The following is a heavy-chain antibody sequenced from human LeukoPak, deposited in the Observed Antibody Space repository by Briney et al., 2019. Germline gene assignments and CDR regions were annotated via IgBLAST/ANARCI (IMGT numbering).Heavy chain of an antibody. CDR3: ARTLAPGRSGWYGVDY. Sequence: TTSETLSLTCTVSGGSISSSSYYWGWIRQPPGKGLEWIGSIYYSGSTYYNPSLKSRVTISVDTSKNQFSLKLSSVTAADTAVYYCARTLAPGRSGWYGVDYWGQGTLVTVSS. J-gene: IGHJ4*02. V-gene: IGHV4-39*07. CDR1: GGSISSSSYY. CDR2: IYYSGST. D-gene: IGHD6-19*01.